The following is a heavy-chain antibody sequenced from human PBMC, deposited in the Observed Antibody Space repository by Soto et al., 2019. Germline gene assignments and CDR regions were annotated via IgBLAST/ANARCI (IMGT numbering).Heavy chain of an antibody. CDR3: ARGDTAMPMNYYYGMDV. Sequence: PGGSLRLSCAASGFTFSSYWMSWVRQAPGKGLEWVANIKQDGSEKYYVDSVKGRFTISRDNAKSSLYLQMNSLRAEDTAVYYCARGDTAMPMNYYYGMDVWGQGTTVTVSS. CDR2: IKQDGSEK. CDR1: GFTFSSYW. V-gene: IGHV3-7*03. J-gene: IGHJ6*02. D-gene: IGHD5-18*01.